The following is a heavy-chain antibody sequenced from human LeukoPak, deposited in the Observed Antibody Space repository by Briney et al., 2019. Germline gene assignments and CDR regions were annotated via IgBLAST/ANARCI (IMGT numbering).Heavy chain of an antibody. J-gene: IGHJ6*02. CDR2: IFSSGST. D-gene: IGHD3-10*01. V-gene: IGHV3-53*01. CDR3: ARSGSRYYYGMDV. Sequence: GGSLRLSCAASGFIVSSNYMSWVRQAPGKGLEWVSVIFSSGSTYYADSVKGRFTISRDNSKNTLYLQMNSLRAEDTAVYYCARSGSRYYYGMDVWGQGTTVTVSS. CDR1: GFIVSSNY.